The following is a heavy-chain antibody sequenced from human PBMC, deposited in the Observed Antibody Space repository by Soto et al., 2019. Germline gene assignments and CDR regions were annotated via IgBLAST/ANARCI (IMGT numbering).Heavy chain of an antibody. CDR2: IYATGTT. CDR1: GASISGFY. Sequence: QVQLQESGPGLVKPSETLSLTCTVSGASISGFYWSWIRKSAGKGLEWIGRIYATGTTDYNPSLKSRVMMSVDTSKKQFPLNFRSVTAADTAVYYCVRDGTKTVRDWFDPWGQGISVTVSS. CDR3: VRDGTKTVRDWFDP. D-gene: IGHD1-1*01. J-gene: IGHJ5*02. V-gene: IGHV4-4*07.